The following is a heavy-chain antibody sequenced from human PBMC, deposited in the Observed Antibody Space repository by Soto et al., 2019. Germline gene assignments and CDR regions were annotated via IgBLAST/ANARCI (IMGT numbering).Heavy chain of an antibody. V-gene: IGHV4-34*02. Sequence: QVQLQQWGAGLLKASETLSLTCVVSGGSFSGYFWTWIRQSPGRGLEWIGEISHSGSTNYNPAFQRRVIIAVDSSKNHVSLKLSSVTASVSATYFCARGLAYDRPITVAEPFDSWGQGTLVTVSS. J-gene: IGHJ4*02. D-gene: IGHD6-19*01. CDR2: ISHSGST. CDR3: ARGLAYDRPITVAEPFDS. CDR1: GGSFSGYF.